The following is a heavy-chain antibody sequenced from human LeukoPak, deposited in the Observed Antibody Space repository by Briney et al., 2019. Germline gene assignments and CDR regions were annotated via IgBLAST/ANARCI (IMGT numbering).Heavy chain of an antibody. D-gene: IGHD3-22*01. CDR1: GYTFNTYG. Sequence: ASVKVSCKPYGYTFNTYGITWVRQAPGQGLEWMGWISPYNGNTNYAQKFQGKVTLTTDTSTSTAYMELRSLRSDDTAVYYCARGPHERSGYPDDWGQGTLVTVSS. CDR3: ARGPHERSGYPDD. J-gene: IGHJ4*02. V-gene: IGHV1-18*01. CDR2: ISPYNGNT.